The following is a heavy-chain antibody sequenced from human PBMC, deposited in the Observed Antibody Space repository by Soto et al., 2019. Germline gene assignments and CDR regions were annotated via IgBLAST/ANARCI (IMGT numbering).Heavy chain of an antibody. CDR1: GYTFTSYY. J-gene: IGHJ6*04. CDR2: INPTGGST. Sequence: QVQLVQSGAEVKKPGASVKVSCKASGYTFTSYYIHWVRQAPGQGLEWMGIINPTGGSTNYPQEFQGRVTMPRDTSTSTVYMDLSSLTSEDTAVYYCARGLFAGDVWGKGTTVTVSS. CDR3: ARGLFAGDV. V-gene: IGHV1-46*03.